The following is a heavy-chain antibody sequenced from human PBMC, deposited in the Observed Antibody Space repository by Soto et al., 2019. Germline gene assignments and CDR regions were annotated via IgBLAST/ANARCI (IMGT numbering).Heavy chain of an antibody. CDR1: GGSFSTYY. Sequence: QLQQWGAGLLKPSETLSLTCVVSGGSFSTYYYNWIRQPPGKGLEWIGEINQRGSNNYSPSLKSRVTMSLDTSKNQFSLKLTSVTAADTAVYYCARGGSNDWQVAFDIWGQGTMVTVSS. J-gene: IGHJ3*02. CDR3: ARGGSNDWQVAFDI. CDR2: INQRGSN. D-gene: IGHD3-9*01. V-gene: IGHV4-34*01.